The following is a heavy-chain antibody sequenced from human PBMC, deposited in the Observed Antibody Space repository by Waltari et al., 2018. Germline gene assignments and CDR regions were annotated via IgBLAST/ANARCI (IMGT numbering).Heavy chain of an antibody. CDR2: TYYRSKWYS. V-gene: IGHV6-1*01. CDR1: GDSVSSNNVI. J-gene: IGHJ5*01. D-gene: IGHD1-26*01. Sequence: QVQLQQSGPGLVKPSQTLSLTCAISGDSVSSNNVIWNWIRQSPSRGLEWLGRTYYRSKWYSDSAISVKGRITVNPDTSKNQFSLHLNSVTPDDTAVYYCARGGHGSNAGRFDSWGQGTLLTVSS. CDR3: ARGGHGSNAGRFDS.